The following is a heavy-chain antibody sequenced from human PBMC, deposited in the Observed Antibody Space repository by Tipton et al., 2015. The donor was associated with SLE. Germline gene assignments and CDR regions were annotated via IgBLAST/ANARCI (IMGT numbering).Heavy chain of an antibody. D-gene: IGHD6-6*01. J-gene: IGHJ6*02. CDR1: GYTFTSYG. Sequence: QSGAEVKKPGASVKVSCKASGYTFTSYGISWVRQAPGQGLEWMGWISTYNGNTNFAQELQGRVTMTTDTSTSTAYMELRSLTSDDTAVYYCARVGSIAARKHHYYGMDVWGQGTTVTVSS. CDR3: ARVGSIAARKHHYYGMDV. V-gene: IGHV1-18*01. CDR2: ISTYNGNT.